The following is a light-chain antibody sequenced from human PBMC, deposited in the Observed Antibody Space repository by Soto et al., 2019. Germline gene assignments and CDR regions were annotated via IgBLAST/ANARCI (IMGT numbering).Light chain of an antibody. CDR3: ASYTSSSTLV. Sequence: QSALTQPASVSGSPGQSITISCTGTSNDVGGHDYVSWYQQHPGKAPKLMIXDVLSRPSGXXXXXXGSKSGHTASLTISGXXXXXXXXXXCASYTSSSTLVFGTGTKLTVL. J-gene: IGLJ1*01. CDR1: SNDVGGHDY. V-gene: IGLV2-14*03. CDR2: DVL.